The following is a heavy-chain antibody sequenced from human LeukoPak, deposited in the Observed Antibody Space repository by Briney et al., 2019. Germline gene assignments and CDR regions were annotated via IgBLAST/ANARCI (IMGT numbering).Heavy chain of an antibody. D-gene: IGHD3-3*01. Sequence: SETLSLTCTVSGGSISSYYWSWIRQPPGKGLEWIGYIYYSGSTNYNPSLKSRVTISVDTSKNQFSLKLSSVTAADTAVYYCARDQSWSGQNWFDPWGQGTLVTVSS. J-gene: IGHJ5*02. CDR1: GGSISSYY. CDR2: IYYSGST. CDR3: ARDQSWSGQNWFDP. V-gene: IGHV4-59*01.